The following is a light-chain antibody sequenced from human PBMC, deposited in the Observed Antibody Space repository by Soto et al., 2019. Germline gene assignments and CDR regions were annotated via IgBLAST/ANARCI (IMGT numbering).Light chain of an antibody. V-gene: IGKV2-28*01. CDR2: LGS. CDR3: MQVLQTPLT. Sequence: DIVMTQSPLSLPVTPGEPASISYRSSQSLLYSNGYNYVDWYLQKPGQPPQLLIFLGSSRASGVPDRFNGSGSGTDFTLRITTVEAEDVGVYYCMQVLQTPLTFGGGTKLEIK. J-gene: IGKJ4*01. CDR1: QSLLYSNGYNY.